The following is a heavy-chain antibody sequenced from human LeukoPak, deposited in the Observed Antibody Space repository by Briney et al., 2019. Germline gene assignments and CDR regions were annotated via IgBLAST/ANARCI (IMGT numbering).Heavy chain of an antibody. J-gene: IGHJ5*02. CDR3: ARLAGGYCSSTSCYNWFDP. Sequence: GESLKISCKGSGYSFTSYWIGWVRQMPGKGLEWMGVIYPGDSDTAYSPSFQGQVTISADKSISTAYLQWSSLKASDTAMYYCARLAGGYCSSTSCYNWFDPWGQGTLVTVSS. D-gene: IGHD2-2*01. V-gene: IGHV5-51*01. CDR2: IYPGDSDT. CDR1: GYSFTSYW.